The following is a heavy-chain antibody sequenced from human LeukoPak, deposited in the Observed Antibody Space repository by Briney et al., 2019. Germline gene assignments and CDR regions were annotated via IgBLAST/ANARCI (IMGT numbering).Heavy chain of an antibody. CDR2: IYSGGST. J-gene: IGHJ6*03. CDR3: ATHPGYCSSTSCPYYYYYYMDV. V-gene: IGHV3-53*01. Sequence: GGSLRLSCAASGFTVSSNYMSWVRQAPGKGLEWVSVIYSGGSTYYADSVKGRFTISRDNSKNTLYLQMNSLRAEDTAVYYCATHPGYCSSTSCPYYYYYYMDVWGKGTTATVSS. CDR1: GFTVSSNY. D-gene: IGHD2-2*01.